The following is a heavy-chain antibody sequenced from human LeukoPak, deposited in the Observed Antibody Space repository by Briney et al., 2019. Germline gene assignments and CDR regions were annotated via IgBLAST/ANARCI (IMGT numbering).Heavy chain of an antibody. J-gene: IGHJ4*02. D-gene: IGHD3-22*01. CDR1: GGSISSSSDY. Sequence: PSETLSLTCTVSGGSISSSSDYWGWIRQPPGKGLECIGGIYYSGSTYYNPSLKSRVTISVDTSKNQFSLKLSSVTAADTAVYYCARHQPDSSGYLIYFDYWGQGTLVTVSS. CDR2: IYYSGST. V-gene: IGHV4-39*01. CDR3: ARHQPDSSGYLIYFDY.